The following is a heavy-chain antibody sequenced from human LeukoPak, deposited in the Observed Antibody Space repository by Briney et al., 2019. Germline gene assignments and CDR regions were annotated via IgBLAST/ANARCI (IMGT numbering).Heavy chain of an antibody. CDR3: ARDRFSDSSGYSSLDY. CDR1: GYTFTGYY. Sequence: ASVKVSCKASGYTFTGYYMHWVRQAPGQGLEWMGWINPNSGGTNYAQKFQGRVTMTRDTSISTAYMELSRLRSDDTAVYYCARDRFSDSSGYSSLDYWGQGTLVTVSS. D-gene: IGHD3-22*01. J-gene: IGHJ4*02. V-gene: IGHV1-2*02. CDR2: INPNSGGT.